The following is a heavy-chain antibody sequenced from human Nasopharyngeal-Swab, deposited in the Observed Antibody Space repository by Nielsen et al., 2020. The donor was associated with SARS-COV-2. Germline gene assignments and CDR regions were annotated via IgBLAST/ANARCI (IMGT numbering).Heavy chain of an antibody. CDR1: GGSISSYY. Sequence: SETLSLTCTVSGGSISSYYWSWIRQPPGKGLEWIGYIYYSGSTNYSPSLKSRVTISADTSKNQFSLKLTTVTAADTAMYYCARWSTISRFFDFWGQGTQVTVSS. V-gene: IGHV4-59*01. D-gene: IGHD1-26*01. CDR3: ARWSTISRFFDF. CDR2: IYYSGST. J-gene: IGHJ4*02.